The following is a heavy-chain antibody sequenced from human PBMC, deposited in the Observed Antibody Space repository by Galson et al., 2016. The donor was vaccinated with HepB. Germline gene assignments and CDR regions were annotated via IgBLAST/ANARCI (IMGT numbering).Heavy chain of an antibody. CDR2: IYPGDSDT. J-gene: IGHJ3*02. V-gene: IGHV5-51*01. Sequence: SGAEAKKPGESLKISCEGSGYSFTSYWIGWVRQMPGKGLEWMGTIYPGDSDTRYSPSSQGQVTISADKSISAAYLQWNSLKASDTAIYYCARRSSDAFDIWGQGTMVTVSS. CDR1: GYSFTSYW. D-gene: IGHD3-10*01. CDR3: ARRSSDAFDI.